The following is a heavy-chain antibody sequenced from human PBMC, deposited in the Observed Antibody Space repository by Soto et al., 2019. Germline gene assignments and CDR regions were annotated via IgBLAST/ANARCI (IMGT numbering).Heavy chain of an antibody. J-gene: IGHJ4*02. Sequence: GGSLRLSCAASGFTFSSYSMNWVRQAPGKGLEWVSSISSSSSYIYYEDSVKGRFTISRDNAKNSLYLQMNSLRAEDTAVYYCARERQGYDILTGFDYWGQGTLVTVSS. CDR1: GFTFSSYS. CDR3: ARERQGYDILTGFDY. V-gene: IGHV3-21*01. D-gene: IGHD3-9*01. CDR2: ISSSSSYI.